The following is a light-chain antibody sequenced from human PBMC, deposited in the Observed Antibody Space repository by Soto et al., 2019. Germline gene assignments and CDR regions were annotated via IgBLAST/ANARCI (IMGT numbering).Light chain of an antibody. J-gene: IGKJ2*01. CDR3: IQGTHWPYT. Sequence: DVVMTQSPLSLPVTLGQPASISCRSSQSLVTSDGNTYLNWFQQRPGQSPRRLIYKVSNRDSGVPDRFSGSESGTEFTLKISRVEADDVVVYYCIQGTHWPYTFGQGTKLEIK. V-gene: IGKV2-30*01. CDR1: QSLVTSDGNTY. CDR2: KVS.